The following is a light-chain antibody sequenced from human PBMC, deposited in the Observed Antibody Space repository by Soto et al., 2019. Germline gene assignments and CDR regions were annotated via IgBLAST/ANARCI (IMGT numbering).Light chain of an antibody. CDR2: AAS. V-gene: IGKV1-39*01. J-gene: IGKJ4*01. CDR3: QESYTLHT. CDR1: QNINSY. Sequence: DIQMTQSPSSLSASVGDRVTITCRASQNINSYVNWYQQKVGKAPKLLINAASTLQSGVPLRFRGSGSGTDFTLTISSLQPEDFATYYCQESYTLHTFGGGTKVEIK.